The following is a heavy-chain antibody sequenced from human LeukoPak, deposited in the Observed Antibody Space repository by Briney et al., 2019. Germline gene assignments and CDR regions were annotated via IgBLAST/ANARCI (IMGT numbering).Heavy chain of an antibody. V-gene: IGHV3-23*01. J-gene: IGHJ6*04. CDR3: AKDLGLYYYYGMDV. CDR1: GFTFSSYA. Sequence: GGSLRLSCAASGFTFSSYAMSWVRQAPGNGLEWVSAISGSGGSTYYADSVKGRFTISRDNSKNTLYLQMNSLRAEDTAVYYCAKDLGLYYYYGMDVWGKGTTVTVSS. CDR2: ISGSGGST. D-gene: IGHD7-27*01.